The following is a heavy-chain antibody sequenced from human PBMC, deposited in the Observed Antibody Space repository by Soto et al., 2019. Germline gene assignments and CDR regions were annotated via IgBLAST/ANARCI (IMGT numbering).Heavy chain of an antibody. CDR2: ISAYNGQT. CDR3: ARDSHEFWNSYFFDP. J-gene: IGHJ5*02. V-gene: IGHV1-18*01. Sequence: ASVKVSCKASGYPFDTYGINWVRQAPGQRPEWMGWISAYNGQTDYAQNFQGRVTMATDTSTNTAYMELRNLRSDDTAVYYCARDSHEFWNSYFFDPWGPGTLGTVSS. CDR1: GYPFDTYG. D-gene: IGHD3-3*01.